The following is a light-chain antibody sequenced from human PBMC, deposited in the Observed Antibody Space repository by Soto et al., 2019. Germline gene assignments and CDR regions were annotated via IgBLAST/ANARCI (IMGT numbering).Light chain of an antibody. Sequence: EVVMTQSPASLSMSPGERATLSCRASQSVSTNLAWYQLKPGQAPRLLIYGASTRASGIPARFSGSGSGTEFTLTISSLQSEDFEVYFCQQYNKWPLYTFGQGTKLEIK. CDR3: QQYNKWPLYT. V-gene: IGKV3-15*01. J-gene: IGKJ2*01. CDR2: GAS. CDR1: QSVSTN.